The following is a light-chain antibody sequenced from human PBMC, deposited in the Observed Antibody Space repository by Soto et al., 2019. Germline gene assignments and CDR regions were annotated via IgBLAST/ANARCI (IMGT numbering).Light chain of an antibody. V-gene: IGLV8-61*01. Sequence: QAVVTQEPSFSVSPGGTVTLTCALSSGSVSSTYYPSWYQQTPGQPPRTLIYSTNTLASGVPDRFSGSTLGNKAARTITGAQADDESDYYCALYMGSAVWVFGGGTQLTVL. J-gene: IGLJ3*02. CDR1: SGSVSSTYY. CDR3: ALYMGSAVWV. CDR2: STN.